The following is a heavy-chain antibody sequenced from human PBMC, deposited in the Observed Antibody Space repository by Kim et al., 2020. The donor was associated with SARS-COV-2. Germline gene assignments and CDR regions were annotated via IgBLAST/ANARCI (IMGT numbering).Heavy chain of an antibody. D-gene: IGHD5-18*01. J-gene: IGHJ5*02. Sequence: SETLSLTCTVSGGSISSYYWSWIRQPPGKGLEWIGYIYYSGSTNYNPSLKSRVTISVDTSKNQFSLKLSSVTAADTAVYYCARHGKIQLWGGSSNWFDPWGQGTLVTVSS. V-gene: IGHV4-59*08. CDR3: ARHGKIQLWGGSSNWFDP. CDR1: GGSISSYY. CDR2: IYYSGST.